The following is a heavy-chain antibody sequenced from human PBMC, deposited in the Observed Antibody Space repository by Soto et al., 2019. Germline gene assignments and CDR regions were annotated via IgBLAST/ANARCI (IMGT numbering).Heavy chain of an antibody. Sequence: QVQLVESGGGVVQPGRSLRLSCAASGFTFSSYAMHWVRQAPGKGLEWVAVISYDGSNKYYADSVKGRFTISRDNSKNTLYLQMNSLRAEYTAVYYCARDVESAPERMYSSGDTPFTLWGQGTLVTVSS. CDR3: ARDVESAPERMYSSGDTPFTL. V-gene: IGHV3-30-3*01. J-gene: IGHJ4*02. CDR2: ISYDGSNK. CDR1: GFTFSSYA. D-gene: IGHD6-19*01.